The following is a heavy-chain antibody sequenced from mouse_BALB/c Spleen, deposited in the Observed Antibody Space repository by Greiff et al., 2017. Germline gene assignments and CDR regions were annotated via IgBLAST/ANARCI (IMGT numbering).Heavy chain of an antibody. CDR3: ARGGSYDGYSWFAY. CDR2: INPGSGGT. CDR1: GYAFTNYL. Sequence: VKLVESGAELVRPGTSLKLSCEASGYAFTNYLIQWVHQRPGQGLEWIGVINPGSGGTNYNEKFKGKATLTADKSSSTAYMQLSSLTSDDSAVSFCARGGSYDGYSWFAYWGQGTLVTVSA. D-gene: IGHD2-3*01. V-gene: IGHV1-54*01. J-gene: IGHJ3*01.